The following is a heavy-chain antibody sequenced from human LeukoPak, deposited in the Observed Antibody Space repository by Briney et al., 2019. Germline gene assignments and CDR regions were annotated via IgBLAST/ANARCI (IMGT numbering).Heavy chain of an antibody. D-gene: IGHD4-17*01. J-gene: IGHJ5*02. CDR2: INPNSGDT. Sequence: ASVMVSCKASRYTFTGYYIHWVRQAPGQGLEWMGWINPNSGDTNYAQKFQDRVTLSRDTSISTAYMELTNLRSDDTAVYYCARPNGDYHNWFDPWGQGTLVTVSS. CDR3: ARPNGDYHNWFDP. CDR1: RYTFTGYY. V-gene: IGHV1-2*02.